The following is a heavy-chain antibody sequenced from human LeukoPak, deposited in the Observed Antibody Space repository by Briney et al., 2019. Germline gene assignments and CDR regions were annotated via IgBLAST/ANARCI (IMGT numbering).Heavy chain of an antibody. CDR1: GFSFMNAW. V-gene: IGHV3-15*01. CDR2: IKSNADGGTP. CDR3: TTFYHEYSPY. Sequence: GGSLRLSCAASGFSFMNAWMIWVRQAPGKGLEWVGRIKSNADGGTPDYAAPARGRFTISRDDSKNTLYLQMNSLKTEDTAVYYCTTFYHEYSPYWGRGTMVTVSS. D-gene: IGHD2/OR15-2a*01. J-gene: IGHJ4*02.